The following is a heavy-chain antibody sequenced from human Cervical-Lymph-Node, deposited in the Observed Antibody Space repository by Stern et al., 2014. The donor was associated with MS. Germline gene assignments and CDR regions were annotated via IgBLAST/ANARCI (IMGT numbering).Heavy chain of an antibody. D-gene: IGHD3-22*01. V-gene: IGHV4-4*02. CDR1: GASISNSNW. Sequence: QVQLQESGPGLVKPSGTLSLTCAVSGASISNSNWWSWVRQPPGKGLEWIGEIYHSGSTNYSLSLKSRVTISIDKSKNQFSLKLSSVTAADTAVYYCARGYYYDSSGSYLPFDYWGQGTLVTVSS. J-gene: IGHJ4*02. CDR3: ARGYYYDSSGSYLPFDY. CDR2: IYHSGST.